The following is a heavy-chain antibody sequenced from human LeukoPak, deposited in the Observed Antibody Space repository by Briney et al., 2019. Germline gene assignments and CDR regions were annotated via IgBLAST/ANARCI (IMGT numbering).Heavy chain of an antibody. V-gene: IGHV3-48*04. Sequence: GGSLRLSCAASGFTFSNYNMNWVRPAPGRGREWGSYISSSSSNIYYADSVKGRFTISRDNAKNSLYLLLNSLRAEDTAVYYCAREGPQGYCSGGSCYHYYGMDVWGQGTTVTVS. CDR1: GFTFSNYN. J-gene: IGHJ6*02. D-gene: IGHD2-15*01. CDR2: ISSSSSNI. CDR3: AREGPQGYCSGGSCYHYYGMDV.